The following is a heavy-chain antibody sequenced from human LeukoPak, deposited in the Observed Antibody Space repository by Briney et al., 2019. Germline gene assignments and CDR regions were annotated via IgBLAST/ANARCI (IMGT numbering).Heavy chain of an antibody. J-gene: IGHJ3*02. Sequence: SETLSLTCAVSGGSISSSNWWSWVRQPPGKGLEWIGEIYHSGSTYYNPSLKSRVTISVDTSKNQFSLKLSSVTAADTAVYYCATTVVSDAFDIWGQGTMVTVSS. V-gene: IGHV4-4*02. D-gene: IGHD4-23*01. CDR1: GGSISSSNW. CDR3: ATTVVSDAFDI. CDR2: IYHSGST.